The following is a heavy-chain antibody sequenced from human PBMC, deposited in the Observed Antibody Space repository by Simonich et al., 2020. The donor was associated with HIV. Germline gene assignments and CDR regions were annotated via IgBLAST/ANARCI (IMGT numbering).Heavy chain of an antibody. J-gene: IGHJ4*02. Sequence: QVQLGESGGGVVQPGRSLRLFCAASGFTFSSYAMHWVRQAPGKGLEWVAVISYDGSNKYYADSVKGRFTISRDNSKNTLYLQRNSLRAEDTAVYYCASGGSISSVWADDYWGQGTLVTVSS. V-gene: IGHV3-30*07. D-gene: IGHD3-16*01. CDR2: ISYDGSNK. CDR1: GFTFSSYA. CDR3: ASGGSISSVWADDY.